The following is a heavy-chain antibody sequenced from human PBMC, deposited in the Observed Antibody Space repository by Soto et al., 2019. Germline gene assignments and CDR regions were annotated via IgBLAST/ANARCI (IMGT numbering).Heavy chain of an antibody. V-gene: IGHV3-33*01. CDR1: GFTFSSYG. CDR3: ARILHRMNYYYYGMDV. Sequence: QVQLVESGGGVVQPGRSLRLSCAASGFTFSSYGMHWVRQAPGKGLEWVAVIWYDGSNKYYADSVKGRFTISKDNSKNTLYLQMNSLRAEDTAVYYCARILHRMNYYYYGMDVWGQGTTVTVSS. J-gene: IGHJ6*02. D-gene: IGHD1-26*01. CDR2: IWYDGSNK.